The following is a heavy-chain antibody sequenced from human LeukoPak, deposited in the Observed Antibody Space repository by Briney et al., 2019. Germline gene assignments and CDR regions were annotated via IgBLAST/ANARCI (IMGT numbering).Heavy chain of an antibody. CDR2: IWSDGSNQ. Sequence: GGSLRLSCAASGFSSSTYAMHWVRQAPGKGLDWGAVIWSDGSNQYYADSVKGRFTISRDNSKNTLYLQMNSLRAEDTAVYFCARAPGWYSHYGMDVWGQGTTVTVSS. CDR3: ARAPGWYSHYGMDV. J-gene: IGHJ6*02. D-gene: IGHD6-19*01. CDR1: GFSSSTYA. V-gene: IGHV3-33*01.